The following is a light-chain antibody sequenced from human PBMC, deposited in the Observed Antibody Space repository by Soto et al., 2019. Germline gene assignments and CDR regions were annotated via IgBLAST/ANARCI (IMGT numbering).Light chain of an antibody. J-gene: IGKJ1*01. V-gene: IGKV3-20*01. Sequence: EIVLTQSPGTLSLSPGERATLSCRASRSVSNNYLAWYQQKPGQAPRLLIYGASNRATGIPVRFSGSGSETDFTLTITRLEPEDFAVYYCQQYSSSRTFGQGTKVDIK. CDR1: RSVSNNY. CDR3: QQYSSSRT. CDR2: GAS.